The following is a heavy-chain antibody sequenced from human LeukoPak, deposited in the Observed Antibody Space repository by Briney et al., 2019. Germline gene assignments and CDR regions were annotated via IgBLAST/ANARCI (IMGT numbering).Heavy chain of an antibody. Sequence: QSGGSLRLSCAASGFTFSSYAMSWVRQAPGKGLEWVSAISGSGGSTYYADSVKGRFTISRDNSKNTLYLQMNSLRAEDTAVYYCAKDQDNYGSGSYTPFCMDVWGQGTTVTVSS. J-gene: IGHJ6*02. D-gene: IGHD3-10*01. CDR2: ISGSGGST. CDR1: GFTFSSYA. V-gene: IGHV3-23*01. CDR3: AKDQDNYGSGSYTPFCMDV.